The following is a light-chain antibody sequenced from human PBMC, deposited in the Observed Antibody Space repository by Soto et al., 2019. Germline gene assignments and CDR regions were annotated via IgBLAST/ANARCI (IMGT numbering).Light chain of an antibody. V-gene: IGLV1-51*01. CDR2: DNN. CDR1: SSNIGNNY. CDR3: GTWDSSLSANWV. Sequence: QSVLTQPPSVSAAPGQKVTISCSGSSSNIGNNYVSWYQQLPGTAPKLLIYDNNKRPSGIPDRFSGSKSGTSATLGITGLRTGDEADYYCGTWDSSLSANWVFGGGTKVTVL. J-gene: IGLJ3*02.